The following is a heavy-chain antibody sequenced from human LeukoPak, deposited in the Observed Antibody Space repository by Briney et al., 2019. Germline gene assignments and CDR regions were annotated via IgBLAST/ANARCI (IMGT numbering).Heavy chain of an antibody. CDR2: MSPNSGDT. Sequence: ASVKVSCKASGFTFTSYDINWVRQATGQRPEWMGWMSPNSGDTGYAQKFQDRVTMTRNTSISTAYMELSSLRSDDTAVYCCARGPPNWGYDYWGPGTLVTVSS. J-gene: IGHJ4*02. V-gene: IGHV1-8*01. CDR3: ARGPPNWGYDY. CDR1: GFTFTSYD. D-gene: IGHD7-27*01.